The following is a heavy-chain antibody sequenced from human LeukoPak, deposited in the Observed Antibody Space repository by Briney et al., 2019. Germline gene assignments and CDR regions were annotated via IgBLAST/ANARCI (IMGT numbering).Heavy chain of an antibody. CDR2: VYYSGST. CDR3: ARRRADWVAFDI. D-gene: IGHD2-21*01. V-gene: IGHV4-39*01. J-gene: IGHJ3*02. Sequence: PSETLSLTCTVSGGAISGSNFYWGWIRQPPGKGLEWIGSVYYSGSTYYNPSLQSRVTISVDTSKNQFSPKLTSVTAADTAVYSCARRRADWVAFDIWGQGTMFTVSS. CDR1: GGAISGSNFY.